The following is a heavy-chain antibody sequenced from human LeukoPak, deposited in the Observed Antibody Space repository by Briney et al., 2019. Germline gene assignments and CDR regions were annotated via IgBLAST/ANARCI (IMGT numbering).Heavy chain of an antibody. Sequence: GRSLRLPCAASGFTVSSNYMNWVRQAPGKGLEWVSMIYPDGNTFYANSVKGRFTISRDNSKNTLDLQMSSLRAEDTAVYFCARRGHGYGSPFDYWGQGTLVTVSS. J-gene: IGHJ4*02. CDR1: GFTVSSNY. CDR2: IYPDGNT. V-gene: IGHV3-66*04. CDR3: ARRGHGYGSPFDY. D-gene: IGHD5-18*01.